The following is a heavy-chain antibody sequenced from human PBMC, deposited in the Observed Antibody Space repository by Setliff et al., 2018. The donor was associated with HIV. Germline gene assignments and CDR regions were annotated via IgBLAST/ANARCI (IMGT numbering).Heavy chain of an antibody. CDR2: MSYDGNNK. J-gene: IGHJ4*02. V-gene: IGHV3-30*01. Sequence: PGGSLRLSCAASGFTFSSYAMHWVRQAPGKGLEWVAVMSYDGNNKYYADSVKGRFTISRDNSKNTLYLQMNSLRAEDTAVYYCARERLRFLEWLPLDYWGQGTLVTVSS. CDR3: ARERLRFLEWLPLDY. D-gene: IGHD3-3*01. CDR1: GFTFSSYA.